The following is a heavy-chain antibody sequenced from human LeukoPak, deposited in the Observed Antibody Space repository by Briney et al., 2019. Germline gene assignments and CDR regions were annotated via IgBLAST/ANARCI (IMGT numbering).Heavy chain of an antibody. D-gene: IGHD4-17*01. V-gene: IGHV3-21*05. J-gene: IGHJ2*01. CDR3: ASINYGDYDWYFDL. Sequence: GGSLRLSCAASGFTLISYSMNSVRQAPGKGLEWISYISTNSSYTNYADSVKGRFTISRDNAKNSLYLKKNSLRAEDTAVYYCASINYGDYDWYFDLWGRGNLVTVSS. CDR1: GFTLISYS. CDR2: ISTNSSYT.